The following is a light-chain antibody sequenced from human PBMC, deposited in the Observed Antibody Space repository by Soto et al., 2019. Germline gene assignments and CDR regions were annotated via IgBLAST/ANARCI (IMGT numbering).Light chain of an antibody. CDR2: GAS. J-gene: IGKJ5*01. V-gene: IGKV3-15*01. Sequence: VLTQASATLAFSPGEKATLFCMASQSVSSNLAWYQQKLGQAPRLLIYGASTRATGVPARFSGSGSGTEFTLAISSLQSEDFAVYYCQQYHNWPITFGQGTRLEIK. CDR1: QSVSSN. CDR3: QQYHNWPIT.